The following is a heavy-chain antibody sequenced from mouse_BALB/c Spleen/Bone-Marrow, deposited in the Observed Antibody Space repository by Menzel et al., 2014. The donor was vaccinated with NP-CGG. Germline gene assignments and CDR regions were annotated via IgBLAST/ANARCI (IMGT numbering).Heavy chain of an antibody. V-gene: IGHV14-3*02. J-gene: IGHJ3*01. D-gene: IGHD1-1*01. CDR1: GFNIKDTY. CDR3: ANYYYGSSLFAY. CDR2: IDPANGNT. Sequence: EVQLQQSGAELVKPGASVKLPCTASGFNIKDTYMHWVKQRPEQGLEWIGRIDPANGNTKYDPKFQGKATITADTSSNTAYLQLSSLTSGDTAVYYCANYYYGSSLFAYWGQGTLVTVSA.